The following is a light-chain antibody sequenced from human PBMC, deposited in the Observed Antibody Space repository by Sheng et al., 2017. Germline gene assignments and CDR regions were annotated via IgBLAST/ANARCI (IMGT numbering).Light chain of an antibody. CDR1: QIIGTS. CDR3: QQYYFPLLT. Sequence: DIQMTQSPSSLSASVGDRVIITCRASQIIGTSLAWYQQKPGRAPKLLLFSSSKLENGVPSRFSGSGYGADHTLTISSLEPEDFATYYCQQYYFPLLTFVGGTEGGD. CDR2: SSS. V-gene: IGKV1-NL1*01. J-gene: IGKJ4*01.